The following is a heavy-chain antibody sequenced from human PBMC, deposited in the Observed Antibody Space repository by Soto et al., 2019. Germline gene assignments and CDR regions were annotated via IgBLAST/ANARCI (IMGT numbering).Heavy chain of an antibody. V-gene: IGHV1-18*01. J-gene: IGHJ4*02. D-gene: IGHD3-3*01. Sequence: ASVKVSCKASGYTFTSYGISWVRQAPGQGLEWMGWISAYNGNTSYAQKLQGRVTMTTDTSTSTAYMELRSLRSDDTAVYYCAGDHDDFWSGSRTHFDYWGQGTLVTVSS. CDR3: AGDHDDFWSGSRTHFDY. CDR1: GYTFTSYG. CDR2: ISAYNGNT.